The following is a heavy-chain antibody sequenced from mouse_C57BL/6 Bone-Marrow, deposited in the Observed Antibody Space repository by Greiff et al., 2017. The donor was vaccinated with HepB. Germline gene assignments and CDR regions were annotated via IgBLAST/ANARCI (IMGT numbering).Heavy chain of an antibody. J-gene: IGHJ3*01. V-gene: IGHV1-82*01. Sequence: VQVVESGPELVKPGASVKISCKASGYAFSSSWMNWVKQRPGKGLEWIGRIYPGDGDTNYNGKFKGKATLTADKSSSTAYMQLSSLTSEDSAVYFCARGITTVVPAGFAYWGQGTLVTVSA. CDR1: GYAFSSSW. CDR3: ARGITTVVPAGFAY. CDR2: IYPGDGDT. D-gene: IGHD1-1*01.